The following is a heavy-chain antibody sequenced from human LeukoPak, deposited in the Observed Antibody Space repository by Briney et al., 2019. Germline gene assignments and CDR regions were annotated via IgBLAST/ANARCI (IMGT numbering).Heavy chain of an antibody. CDR1: GFTFSSYA. J-gene: IGHJ5*02. V-gene: IGHV3-23*01. Sequence: GGSLRLSCVASGFTFSSYAMNWVRQAPGKGLEWVSGISGSGSDTYYADSVKGRFTISRDNSKHTLHLQMNSLRADDTAVYYCAKAQDIVVLPGALADWFDPWGQGTLVTVSS. CDR2: ISGSGSDT. CDR3: AKAQDIVVLPGALADWFDP. D-gene: IGHD2-15*01.